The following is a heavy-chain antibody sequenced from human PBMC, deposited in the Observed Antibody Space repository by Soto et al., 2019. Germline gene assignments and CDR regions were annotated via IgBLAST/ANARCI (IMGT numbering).Heavy chain of an antibody. J-gene: IGHJ6*02. V-gene: IGHV1-69*13. D-gene: IGHD3-3*01. Sequence: SVKVSCKASGGTFSSYAISWVRQAPGQGLEWMGGSIPIFGTANYAQKCQVRVTITAGESTSTAYMELSSLRSEDTAVYYGAGVGSLRFLGGRLYYYGMDVWG. CDR3: AGVGSLRFLGGRLYYYGMDV. CDR2: SIPIFGTA. CDR1: GGTFSSYA.